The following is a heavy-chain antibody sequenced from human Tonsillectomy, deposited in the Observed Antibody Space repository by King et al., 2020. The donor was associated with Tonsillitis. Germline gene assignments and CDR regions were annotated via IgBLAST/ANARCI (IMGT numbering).Heavy chain of an antibody. V-gene: IGHV3-48*01. CDR2: INAKRDVI. CDR3: ARDYKWAIDY. Sequence: VQLVQSGGGLVQPGGSLRLSCAASGFTFSTYSLNWVRQAPGKGLEWVAYINAKRDVILYADSVRGRVTISRDNAENSLYLQMNSLRVEDTAVYYCARDYKWAIDYWGQGALVTVSS. D-gene: IGHD1-20*01. CDR1: GFTFSTYS. J-gene: IGHJ4*02.